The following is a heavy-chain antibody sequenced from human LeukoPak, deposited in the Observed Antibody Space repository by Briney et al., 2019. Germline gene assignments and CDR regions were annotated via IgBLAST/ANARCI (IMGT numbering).Heavy chain of an antibody. V-gene: IGHV3-15*01. J-gene: IGHJ4*02. Sequence: GGSLRLSCTAHGFSFTDAWMGWVRHTPGRGLEWVGHIRSDRDDGTTHYASPVKGRFTVSRDDSRKMVHLQMNSLRNEDTAVYYCTSDVGVSWLPLFALWGQGALAGVSS. CDR2: IRSDRDDGTT. CDR1: GFSFTDAW. CDR3: TSDVGVSWLPLFAL. D-gene: IGHD2-15*01.